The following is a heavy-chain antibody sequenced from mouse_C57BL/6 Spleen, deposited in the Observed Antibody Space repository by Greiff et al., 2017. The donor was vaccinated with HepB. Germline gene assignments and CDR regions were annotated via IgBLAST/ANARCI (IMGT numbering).Heavy chain of an antibody. CDR1: GFTFTDYY. D-gene: IGHD1-1*01. Sequence: EVQVVESGGGLVQPGGSLSLSCAASGFTFTDYYMSWVRQPPGKALEWLGFIRNKANGYTTEYSASVKGRFTISRDNSQSILYLQMNALRAEDSATYYCARYISSYGYFDVWGTGTTVTVSS. CDR3: ARYISSYGYFDV. J-gene: IGHJ1*03. CDR2: IRNKANGYTT. V-gene: IGHV7-3*01.